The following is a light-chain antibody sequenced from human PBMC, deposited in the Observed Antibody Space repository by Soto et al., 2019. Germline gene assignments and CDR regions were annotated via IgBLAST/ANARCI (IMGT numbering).Light chain of an antibody. CDR1: QDISDY. CDR2: GAS. J-gene: IGKJ3*01. V-gene: IGKV1-27*01. Sequence: DIQMTQSPSSLSASVGDGVTITCRASQDISDYLAWYQQKPGKVPKLLMYGASILQSGVPSRFSGSGSGTEFSLTISSLQHEDVATYSCQQYNSVPFTFGHGTKVDIK. CDR3: QQYNSVPFT.